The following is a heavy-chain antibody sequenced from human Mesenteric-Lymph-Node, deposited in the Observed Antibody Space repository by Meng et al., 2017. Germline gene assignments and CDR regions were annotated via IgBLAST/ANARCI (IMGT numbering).Heavy chain of an antibody. CDR2: ITSSGTVV. CDR1: GFTFSSYE. Sequence: GESLKISCAASGFTFSSYEMNWVRQAPGKGLEWVSYITSSGTVVYYADSVKGRFTISRDNAKNSLYLQMNCLRVEDTAVYYCAREITMIVGFAIWGQGTMVTVSS. V-gene: IGHV3-48*03. D-gene: IGHD3-22*01. J-gene: IGHJ3*02. CDR3: AREITMIVGFAI.